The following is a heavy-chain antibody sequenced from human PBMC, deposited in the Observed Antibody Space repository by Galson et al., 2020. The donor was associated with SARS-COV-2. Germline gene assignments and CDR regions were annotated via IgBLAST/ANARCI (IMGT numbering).Heavy chain of an antibody. J-gene: IGHJ4*02. V-gene: IGHV3-74*01. CDR1: GFTFSSYW. Sequence: GESLKISCAASGFTFSSYWMHWVRQVPGKGLVWASRIHRNGGTTHYADSVKGRFTISRDNAKNTRDLQMNSLRAEDTAVYYCARETAIGWSYYADYWGKGSLVTVSS. CDR3: ARETAIGWSYYADY. CDR2: IHRNGGTT. D-gene: IGHD1-26*01.